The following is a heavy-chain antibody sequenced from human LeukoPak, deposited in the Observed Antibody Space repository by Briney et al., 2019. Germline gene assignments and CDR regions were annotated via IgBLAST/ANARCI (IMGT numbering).Heavy chain of an antibody. Sequence: GGSLRLSCAASGFTVSSNYMSWVRQAPGKGLEWVSVIYSGGRTYYADSVKGRFTISRDNSKNTLYLQMNSLRAEDTAVYYCAKIDSGSYYLSWGQGTLVTVSS. CDR2: IYSGGRT. J-gene: IGHJ4*02. CDR3: AKIDSGSYYLS. D-gene: IGHD1-26*01. CDR1: GFTVSSNY. V-gene: IGHV3-66*01.